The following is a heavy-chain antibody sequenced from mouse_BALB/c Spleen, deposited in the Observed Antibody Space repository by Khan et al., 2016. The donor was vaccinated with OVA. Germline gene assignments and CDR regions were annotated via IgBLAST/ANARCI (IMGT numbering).Heavy chain of an antibody. D-gene: IGHD2-3*01. CDR2: IAPANGNT. J-gene: IGHJ1*01. V-gene: IGHV14-3*02. Sequence: VQLQQSGAELVKPGASVKLSCTASGFNIKDTYLHWVKQRPEQGLEWLGRIAPANGNTQYDPKFQGKATIISDTSSNTSYRQLNSLTSEDTAVYCCSRPSYDPRDFEVWGAGTTVTVSS. CDR3: SRPSYDPRDFEV. CDR1: GFNIKDTY.